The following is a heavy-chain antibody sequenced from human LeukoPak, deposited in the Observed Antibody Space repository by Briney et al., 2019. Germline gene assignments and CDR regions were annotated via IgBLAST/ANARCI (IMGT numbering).Heavy chain of an antibody. CDR2: IYPGDSDT. Sequence: GESLQISCEAVGHRFTNHWISWVRQRPGEGLEWMGIIYPGDSDTRYSPSFQGQVTISADKSISTAYLQWSSLKASDTAMYYCARLRDSSYFDYWGQGTLVTVSS. J-gene: IGHJ4*02. D-gene: IGHD3-22*01. V-gene: IGHV5-51*01. CDR1: GHRFTNHW. CDR3: ARLRDSSYFDY.